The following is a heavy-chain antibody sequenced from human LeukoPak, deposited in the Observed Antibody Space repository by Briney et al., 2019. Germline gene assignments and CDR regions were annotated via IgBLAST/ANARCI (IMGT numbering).Heavy chain of an antibody. D-gene: IGHD2-21*02. CDR3: ARGRLYYYYMDV. CDR1: GGSFSGYY. CDR2: INHSGST. V-gene: IGHV4-34*01. Sequence: SSETLSLTCAVYGGSFSGYYWSWIRQPPGKGLEWIGEINHSGSTNYNPSLKSRVTISVDTSKNQFSLKLSSVTAADTAVYYCARGRLYYYYMDVWGKGTTVTVSS. J-gene: IGHJ6*03.